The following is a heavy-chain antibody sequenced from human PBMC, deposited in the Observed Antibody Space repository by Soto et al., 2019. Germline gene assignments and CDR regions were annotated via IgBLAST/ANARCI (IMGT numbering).Heavy chain of an antibody. Sequence: XSVKASGKASGYTFTFYYIHWVRQAPGQGLEWMGWINPKSGGTMYPQKFQGRVTMTWDTSISTAYMALTRLRSDDTAVYYCSRDLAKGGVSAGFDSSGQGTLLTVSS. V-gene: IGHV1-2*02. CDR2: INPKSGGT. CDR3: SRDLAKGGVSAGFDS. D-gene: IGHD2-8*01. CDR1: GYTFTFYY. J-gene: IGHJ4*02.